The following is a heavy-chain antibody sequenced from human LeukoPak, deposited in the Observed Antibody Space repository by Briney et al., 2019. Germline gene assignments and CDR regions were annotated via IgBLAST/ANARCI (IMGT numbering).Heavy chain of an antibody. CDR3: AKDTAVYGDLGNSFDP. CDR2: IRYDGSNK. J-gene: IGHJ5*02. CDR1: GFTFSSYG. D-gene: IGHD4-17*01. V-gene: IGHV3-30*02. Sequence: GGSLRLSCAASGFTFSSYGIHWVRQAPGKGLEWVAFIRYDGSNKYYADSVKGRFTISRDNSKNTLFLQMNSLRVEDTAIYYCAKDTAVYGDLGNSFDPWGQGTLVTVSS.